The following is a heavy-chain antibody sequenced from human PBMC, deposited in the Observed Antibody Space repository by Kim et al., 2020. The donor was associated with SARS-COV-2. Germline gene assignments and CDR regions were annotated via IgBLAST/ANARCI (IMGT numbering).Heavy chain of an antibody. Sequence: GGSLRLSCAASGFTFSSYSMNWVRQAPGKGLEWVSSISSSSSYIYYADSVKGRFTISRDNAKNSLYLQMNSLRAEDTAVYYCARDLGYGDYDREVWFDPWGQGTLVTVSS. J-gene: IGHJ5*02. CDR2: ISSSSSYI. D-gene: IGHD4-17*01. CDR3: ARDLGYGDYDREVWFDP. CDR1: GFTFSSYS. V-gene: IGHV3-21*01.